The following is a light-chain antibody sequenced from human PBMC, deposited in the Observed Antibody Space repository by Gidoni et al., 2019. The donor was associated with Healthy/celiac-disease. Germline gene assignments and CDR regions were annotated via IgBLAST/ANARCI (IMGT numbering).Light chain of an antibody. CDR2: DAS. J-gene: IGKJ1*01. CDR1: QSISSW. Sequence: DIQRTQDPSTLSASVGDRVTITCRASQSISSWLAWYQQKPGKAPKLLIYDASSLESGVPSRFSCSGSGTEFTLTISSLQPDDFAAYYCQQYNSYPWTFGQGTKVEIK. CDR3: QQYNSYPWT. V-gene: IGKV1-5*01.